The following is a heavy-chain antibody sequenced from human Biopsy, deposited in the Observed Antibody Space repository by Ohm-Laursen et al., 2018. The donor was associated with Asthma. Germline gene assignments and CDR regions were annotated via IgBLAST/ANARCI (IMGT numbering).Heavy chain of an antibody. Sequence: SLRLSCAASGFTFSNYAMSWVRQAPGKGLEWVANIKHDGTEKNHVDSLKGRFTISRDNAKNSLYLQMDSLRAEDAAVYYCARGDSSGWSHYYFDYWGQGTLVTVSS. V-gene: IGHV3-7*01. J-gene: IGHJ4*02. D-gene: IGHD6-19*01. CDR3: ARGDSSGWSHYYFDY. CDR2: IKHDGTEK. CDR1: GFTFSNYA.